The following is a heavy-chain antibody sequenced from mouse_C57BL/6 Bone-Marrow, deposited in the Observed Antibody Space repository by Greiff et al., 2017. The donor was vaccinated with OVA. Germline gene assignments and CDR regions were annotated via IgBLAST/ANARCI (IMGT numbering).Heavy chain of an antibody. V-gene: IGHV1-55*01. J-gene: IGHJ2*01. D-gene: IGHD1-1*01. CDR3: ARGHGSTPYYFDY. CDR2: IYPGSGST. Sequence: QVQLQQSGAELVKPGASVKMSCKASGYTFTSYWITWVKQRPGQGLEWIGDIYPGSGSTNYNEKFKSKATLTVDTSSSTAYMQLSSLTSEDSAVYYCARGHGSTPYYFDYWGQGTTLTVSS. CDR1: GYTFTSYW.